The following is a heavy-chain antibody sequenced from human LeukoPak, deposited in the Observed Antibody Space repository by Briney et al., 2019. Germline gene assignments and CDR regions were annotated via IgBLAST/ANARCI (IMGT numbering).Heavy chain of an antibody. Sequence: SETLSLTCTVSGGSISSYYWSWIRQPPGKGPEWIGYIYYSGSTNYNPSLKSRVTISVDTSKNQFSLKLSSVTAADTAVYYCARHINVRGWRFDPWGQGTLVTVSS. J-gene: IGHJ5*02. CDR2: IYYSGST. CDR1: GGSISSYY. V-gene: IGHV4-59*08. CDR3: ARHINVRGWRFDP. D-gene: IGHD6-19*01.